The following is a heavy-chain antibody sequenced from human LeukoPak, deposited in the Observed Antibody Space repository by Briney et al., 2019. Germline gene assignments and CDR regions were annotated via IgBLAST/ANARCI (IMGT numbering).Heavy chain of an antibody. V-gene: IGHV1-2*02. Sequence: GASVKVSCKASGYTFTGYYMHWVRQAPGQVLEWMGWINPNSGGTNYAQKFQGRVTMTRDTSISTAYMELSRLRSDDTAVYYCARSYYDSSRYYNDPFDYWGQGTLVTVSS. CDR2: INPNSGGT. CDR3: ARSYYDSSRYYNDPFDY. J-gene: IGHJ4*02. D-gene: IGHD3-22*01. CDR1: GYTFTGYY.